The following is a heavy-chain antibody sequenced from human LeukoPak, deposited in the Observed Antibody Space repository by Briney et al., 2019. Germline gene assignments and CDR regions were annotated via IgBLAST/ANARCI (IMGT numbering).Heavy chain of an antibody. D-gene: IGHD6-13*01. J-gene: IGHJ4*02. CDR1: GFTFDDYG. CDR2: INWNGGST. CDR3: ARDLYSSSWYFVSPGGY. V-gene: IGHV3-20*04. Sequence: GGSLRLSCAASGFTFDDYGMSWVRQAPGKGLEWVSGINWNGGSTDYADSVKGRFTISRDNAKNSLYLQMNSLRAEDTALYYCARDLYSSSWYFVSPGGYWGQGTLVTVFS.